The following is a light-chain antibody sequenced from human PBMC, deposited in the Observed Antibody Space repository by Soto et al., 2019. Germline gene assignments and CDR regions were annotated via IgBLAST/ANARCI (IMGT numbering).Light chain of an antibody. CDR1: QSISSN. Sequence: EIVMTQSPATLSVSPGERATLSCMASQSISSNLAWYQQIPGQAPRLLIYGESTRATGIPARFSGSGSGTEFTLTISSLQSEDFAVYYCQQYNNWPPWTFGQGTKVEIK. J-gene: IGKJ1*01. CDR3: QQYNNWPPWT. V-gene: IGKV3D-15*01. CDR2: GES.